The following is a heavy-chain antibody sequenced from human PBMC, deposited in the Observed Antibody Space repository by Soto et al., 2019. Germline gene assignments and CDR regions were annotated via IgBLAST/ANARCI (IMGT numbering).Heavy chain of an antibody. J-gene: IGHJ6*02. Sequence: QVQLVQSGAEVKKPGSSVKVSCKASGGTFSSYAISWVRQAPGQGLEWMGGIIPIFGTANYAQKFQGRVTTTXXXSXXTAYMELSSLRSEDTAVYYCARHPGGRGYYYGMDVWGQGTTVTVSS. CDR2: IIPIFGTA. D-gene: IGHD2-15*01. V-gene: IGHV1-69*05. CDR1: GGTFSSYA. CDR3: ARHPGGRGYYYGMDV.